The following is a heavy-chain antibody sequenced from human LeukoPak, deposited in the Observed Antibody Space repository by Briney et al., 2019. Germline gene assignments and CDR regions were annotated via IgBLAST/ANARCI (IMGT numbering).Heavy chain of an antibody. CDR1: GYTFTGYY. V-gene: IGHV1-2*04. CDR3: ARDSVAGYYYYGMDV. CDR2: INPNSGGT. J-gene: IGHJ6*02. Sequence: ASVKVSCKASGYTFTGYYTHWVRQAPGQGLEWMGWINPNSGGTNYAQKFQGWVTMTGDTSISTAYMELSRLRSDDTAVYYCARDSVAGYYYYGMDVWGQGTTVTVSS. D-gene: IGHD3-10*01.